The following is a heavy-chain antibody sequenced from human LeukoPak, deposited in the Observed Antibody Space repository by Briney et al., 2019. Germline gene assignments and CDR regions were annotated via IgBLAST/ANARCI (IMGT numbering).Heavy chain of an antibody. Sequence: SETVSLTCTVCGGSISSGSYYWGWIRQPPRKGLEGLWSFYYSGNNYFNPSLKSRVAMSLDTSKNLLSLKLSSVTAADTAAYYCARQYFGSGSYYNWFDPWGQGTLVTVSS. V-gene: IGHV4-39*01. CDR3: ARQYFGSGSYYNWFDP. CDR2: FYYSGNN. CDR1: GGSISSGSYY. J-gene: IGHJ5*02. D-gene: IGHD3-10*01.